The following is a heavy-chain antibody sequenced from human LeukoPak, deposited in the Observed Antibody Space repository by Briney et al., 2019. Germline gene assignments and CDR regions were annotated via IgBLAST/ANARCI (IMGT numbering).Heavy chain of an antibody. CDR2: IWYDGSNK. D-gene: IGHD1/OR15-1a*01. CDR3: ARYGLSLSNNDAFDI. J-gene: IGHJ3*02. Sequence: GGSLRLSCAASGFTFSSYGMHWVRQAPGKGLEGVAVIWYDGSNKYYADSVKGRFTISRDNSKNTLYLQMNSLRAEDTAVYYCARYGLSLSNNDAFDIWGQGTMVTVSS. CDR1: GFTFSSYG. V-gene: IGHV3-33*01.